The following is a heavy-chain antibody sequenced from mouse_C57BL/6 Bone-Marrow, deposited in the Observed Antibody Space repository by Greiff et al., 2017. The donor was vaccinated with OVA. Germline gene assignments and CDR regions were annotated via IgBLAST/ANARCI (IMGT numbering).Heavy chain of an antibody. CDR2: IWRGGST. CDR1: GFSLTSYC. D-gene: IGHD1-2*01. J-gene: IGHJ4*01. Sequence: QVQLQQSGPGLVQPSQSLSITCTVSGFSLTSYCVHWVRQSPGKGLEWLGVIWRGGSTDYNAAFMSRLSTTKDNSKSQVFFKMNSLQADDTAIYYCAKTLDAMDYWGQGTSVTVSS. V-gene: IGHV2-5*01. CDR3: AKTLDAMDY.